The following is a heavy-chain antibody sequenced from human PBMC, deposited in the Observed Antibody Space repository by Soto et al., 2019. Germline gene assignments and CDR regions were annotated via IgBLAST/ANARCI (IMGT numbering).Heavy chain of an antibody. CDR1: GGSISSSNW. V-gene: IGHV4-4*02. J-gene: IGHJ6*02. Sequence: SETLSLTCAVSGGSISSSNWWSWVRQPPGKGLEWIGEIYHSGSTNYNPSLKSRVTISVDKSKNPFSLKLSSVTAADTAVYYCARIAARPVHYYYGMDVWGQGTTVTVSS. CDR2: IYHSGST. D-gene: IGHD6-6*01. CDR3: ARIAARPVHYYYGMDV.